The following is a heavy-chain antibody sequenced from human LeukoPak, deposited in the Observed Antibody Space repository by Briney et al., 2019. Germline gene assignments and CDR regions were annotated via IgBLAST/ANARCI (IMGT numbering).Heavy chain of an antibody. CDR3: ARDKFYSSSYFDY. V-gene: IGHV3-30*04. D-gene: IGHD6-13*01. J-gene: IGHJ4*02. Sequence: GSLRLSCAASGFTFSSYATHWVRQAPGKGLEWVAVISYDGNNKYYADSVKGRFTISRDNSKNTLYLQMNSLRAEDTAVYYCARDKFYSSSYFDYWGQGTLVTVSS. CDR2: ISYDGNNK. CDR1: GFTFSSYA.